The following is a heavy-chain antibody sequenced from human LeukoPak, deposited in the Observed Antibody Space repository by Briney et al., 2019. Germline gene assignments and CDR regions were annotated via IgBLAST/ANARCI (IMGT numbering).Heavy chain of an antibody. CDR2: ISGNGVTT. CDR1: GFTFSSYA. V-gene: IGHV3-23*01. CDR3: AKGYCSSTSCYTDY. D-gene: IGHD2-2*02. J-gene: IGHJ4*02. Sequence: PGGSLRLSCAAYGFTFSSYAMSWVRQAPGKGLEWVSAISGNGVTTYYADSVKGRFTISRDNSKNTVYLQMNSLRAEDTAVYYCAKGYCSSTSCYTDYWGQGTLVTVSS.